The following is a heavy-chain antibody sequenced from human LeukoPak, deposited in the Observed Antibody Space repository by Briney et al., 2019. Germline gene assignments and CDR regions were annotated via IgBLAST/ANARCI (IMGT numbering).Heavy chain of an antibody. J-gene: IGHJ3*02. Sequence: GSLRLSCAASGFTFNNYNINWVRQAPGKGLEWVSYISSSGSTIYYADSVKGRFTISRDNAKNSLYLQMNSLRAEDTAVYYCARELGIVGPDDAFDIWGQGTMVTVSS. V-gene: IGHV3-48*04. CDR2: ISSSGSTI. CDR1: GFTFNNYN. D-gene: IGHD1-26*01. CDR3: ARELGIVGPDDAFDI.